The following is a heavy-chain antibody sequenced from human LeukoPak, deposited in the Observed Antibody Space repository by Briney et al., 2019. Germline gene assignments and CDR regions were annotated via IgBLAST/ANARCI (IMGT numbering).Heavy chain of an antibody. CDR2: IKSDGSEE. CDR3: ARDSNWYPIDY. CDR1: GFTFSNAW. Sequence: GGSLRLSCAASGFTFSNAWMSWVRQAPGKGLEWVANIKSDGSEENYVDSLKGRFTISRDNAKNSLYLQINSLRVEDTAVYYCARDSNWYPIDYWGQGTLVTVSS. V-gene: IGHV3-7*01. J-gene: IGHJ4*02. D-gene: IGHD6-13*01.